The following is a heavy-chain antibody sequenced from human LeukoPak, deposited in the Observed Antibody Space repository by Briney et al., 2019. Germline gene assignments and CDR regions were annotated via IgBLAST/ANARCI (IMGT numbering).Heavy chain of an antibody. D-gene: IGHD3-10*01. J-gene: IGHJ3*02. V-gene: IGHV1-18*01. CDR3: ARDTPHYYGSGSYGDAFDI. Sequence: GASVKVSCKASGGTFSTSGFSWVRQAPGQGLEWMGWISAYNGNTNYAQKLQDRVTMTTDTSTSTAYMELRSLRSDDTAVYYCARDTPHYYGSGSYGDAFDIWGQGTMVTVSS. CDR1: GGTFSTSG. CDR2: ISAYNGNT.